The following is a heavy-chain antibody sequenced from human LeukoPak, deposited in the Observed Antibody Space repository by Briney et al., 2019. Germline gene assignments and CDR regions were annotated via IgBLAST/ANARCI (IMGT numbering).Heavy chain of an antibody. Sequence: SETLSLTCTVSGGSISSYYWSWIRQPPGKGLEWIGYIYYSGSTNYNPSLKSRVTISVDTSKNQFSLKLSSVTAADTAVYYCARVLPKFSGDDAFDIWGQGTMVTVSS. CDR2: IYYSGST. J-gene: IGHJ3*02. CDR3: ARVLPKFSGDDAFDI. V-gene: IGHV4-59*01. CDR1: GGSISSYY. D-gene: IGHD1-26*01.